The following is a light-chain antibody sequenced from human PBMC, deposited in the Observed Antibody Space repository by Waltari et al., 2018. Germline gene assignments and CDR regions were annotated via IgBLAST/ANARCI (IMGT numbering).Light chain of an antibody. Sequence: QSALTQPAPVSGSPGQSITISCTGRSSDVGTYKFVSWNQQHPGKAPKLMIYEINQRPSGISNRFSGSKFGNTAVLTISGLQTDDEADYYCCSYVTGDTWVFGGGTRVAVL. CDR3: CSYVTGDTWV. CDR1: SSDVGTYKF. CDR2: EIN. V-gene: IGLV2-23*02. J-gene: IGLJ3*02.